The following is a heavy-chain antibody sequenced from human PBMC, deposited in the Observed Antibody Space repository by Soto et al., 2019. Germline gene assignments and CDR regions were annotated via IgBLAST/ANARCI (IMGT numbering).Heavy chain of an antibody. CDR3: ARNGTDSSSLSPSSGMDV. Sequence: QVQLVQSGAEVKEPGSSVRVSCKASGGTFDNFIMNWVRQTPGQGLEWMGGIVPMLGTPTYAEKFKGRVTISATGSTRTMFMEVTSLTSDDTANYYCARNGTDSSSLSPSSGMDVWGQGTMVTVSS. CDR2: IVPMLGTP. V-gene: IGHV1-69*01. CDR1: GGTFDNFI. D-gene: IGHD3-22*01. J-gene: IGHJ6*02.